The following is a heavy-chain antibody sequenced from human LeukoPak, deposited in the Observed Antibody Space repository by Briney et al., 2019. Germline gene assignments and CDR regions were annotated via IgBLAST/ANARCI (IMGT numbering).Heavy chain of an antibody. CDR2: IRSKAYGGTT. J-gene: IGHJ4*02. Sequence: PGRSLRLSCTASGFTFGDYAMSWVRQAPGKGLEWVAFIRSKAYGGTTEYAASVKGRFTISRDDSKSIAYLQMNSLKTEDTAVYYCAKDRYVSGTYYISVWGQGTLVTVSS. CDR3: AKDRYVSGTYYISV. D-gene: IGHD3-10*01. CDR1: GFTFGDYA. V-gene: IGHV3-49*04.